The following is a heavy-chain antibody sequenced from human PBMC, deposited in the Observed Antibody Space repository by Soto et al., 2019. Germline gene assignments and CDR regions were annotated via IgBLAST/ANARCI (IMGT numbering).Heavy chain of an antibody. D-gene: IGHD6-6*01. CDR3: ARQYPSSSRHFDH. J-gene: IGHJ4*02. CDR2: ISAGSSNI. CDR1: GFTFRTYY. V-gene: IGHV3-21*01. Sequence: EVELVESGGGLVKPGGSLTLSCAASGFTFRTYYMIWVRQAPGKGLEWVSSISAGSSNIYYAPSVKGRFTISRDNAKNSLYLQINSLRADDTAVYYCARQYPSSSRHFDHWGQGTLVTVSS.